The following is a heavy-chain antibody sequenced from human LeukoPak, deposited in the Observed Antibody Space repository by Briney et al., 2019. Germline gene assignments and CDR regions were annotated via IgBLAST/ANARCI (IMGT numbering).Heavy chain of an antibody. D-gene: IGHD3-22*01. CDR1: GFTFSSYW. CDR3: ARDPGSSGYYPSFDY. J-gene: IGHJ4*02. CDR2: IKQDGSEK. V-gene: IGHV3-7*01. Sequence: AGGSLRLSCAASGFTFSSYWMSWVRQAPEKGLEWVANIKQDGSEKYYVDSVKGRFTISRDNAKSSLYLQMNSLRAEDTAVYYCARDPGSSGYYPSFDYWGQGTLVTVSS.